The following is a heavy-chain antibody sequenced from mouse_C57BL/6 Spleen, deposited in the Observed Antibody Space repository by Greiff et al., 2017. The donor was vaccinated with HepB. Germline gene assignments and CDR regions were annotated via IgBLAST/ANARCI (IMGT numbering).Heavy chain of an antibody. D-gene: IGHD1-1*01. J-gene: IGHJ4*01. CDR2: ISDGGSYT. CDR3: ARDPGSRGGDAMDY. V-gene: IGHV5-4*01. CDR1: GFTFSSYA. Sequence: EVQVVESGGGLVKPGGSLKLSCAASGFTFSSYAMSWVRQTPEKRLEWVATISDGGSYTYYPDNVKGRFTISRDNAKNNLYLQMSHLKSEDTAMYYCARDPGSRGGDAMDYWGQGTSVTVSS.